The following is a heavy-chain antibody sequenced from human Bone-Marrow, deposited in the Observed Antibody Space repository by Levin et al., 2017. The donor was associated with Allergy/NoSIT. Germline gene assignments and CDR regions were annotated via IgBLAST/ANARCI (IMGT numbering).Heavy chain of an antibody. CDR1: GGSVSSDDYY. V-gene: IGHV4-30-4*01. CDR2: TYYSGST. CDR3: GRGLGSTGWYVSY. Sequence: PSETLSLTCNVSGGSVSSDDYYWSWIRQPPGKGLEWIGHTYYSGSTYSNPSLKSRISISVDPSRNQFSLRLSSVTAADTAVYYCGRGLGSTGWYVSYWGQGALVSVSS. J-gene: IGHJ4*02. D-gene: IGHD6-19*01.